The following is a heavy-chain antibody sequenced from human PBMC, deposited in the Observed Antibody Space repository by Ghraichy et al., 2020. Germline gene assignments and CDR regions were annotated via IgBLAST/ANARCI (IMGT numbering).Heavy chain of an antibody. D-gene: IGHD5-12*01. CDR1: GFTFSSYW. J-gene: IGHJ4*02. CDR3: AREGTGYNGYGGGDYFDY. Sequence: LSLTCAASGFTFSSYWMHWVRQAPGKGLVWVSRINSDGSSTSYADSVKGRFTISRDNAKNTLYLQMNSLRAEDTAVYYCAREGTGYNGYGGGDYFDYWGQGTLVTVSS. V-gene: IGHV3-74*01. CDR2: INSDGSST.